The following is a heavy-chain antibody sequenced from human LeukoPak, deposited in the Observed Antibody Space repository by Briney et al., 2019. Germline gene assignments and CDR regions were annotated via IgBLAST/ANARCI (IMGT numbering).Heavy chain of an antibody. Sequence: ASVKVSCKASGYSFSTHWMHWVRQAPGQGLEWMGIINPSGGSTSYAQRFQGRVTMTRDMSTSTVYMELSSLRSEDTAVYYCAREMAAAGTHDYWGQGTLVTVSS. CDR1: GYSFSTHW. CDR2: INPSGGST. V-gene: IGHV1-46*01. CDR3: AREMAAAGTHDY. D-gene: IGHD6-13*01. J-gene: IGHJ4*02.